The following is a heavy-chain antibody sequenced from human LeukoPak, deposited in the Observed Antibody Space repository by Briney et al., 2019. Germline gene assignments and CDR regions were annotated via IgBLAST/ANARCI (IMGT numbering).Heavy chain of an antibody. V-gene: IGHV4-30-4*01. D-gene: IGHD2-2*02. J-gene: IGHJ6*04. CDR3: ARDRIVVVPAAITLYYYYGMDV. CDR1: GGSISSGDYY. Sequence: SQTLSLTCNVSGGSISSGDYYWSWIRQPPGKGLEWIGYIYYSGSTYYNPSLKSRVTISVDTSKNQFSLKLSSVTAADTAVYYCARDRIVVVPAAITLYYYYGMDVWGKGTTVTVSS. CDR2: IYYSGST.